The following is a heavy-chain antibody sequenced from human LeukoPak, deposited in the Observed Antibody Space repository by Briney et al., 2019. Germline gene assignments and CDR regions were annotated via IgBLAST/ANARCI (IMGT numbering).Heavy chain of an antibody. CDR3: AREHYSSSCPDY. Sequence: GGSLRLSCAASGFTFSGYWMHWVRQAPGKGLVWVSRINSDGSSTNYADSVKGRFTISRDNAKNTLYLQMNSLRAEDTAVYYCAREHYSSSCPDYWGQGTLVTVSS. CDR1: GFTFSGYW. CDR2: INSDGSST. V-gene: IGHV3-74*01. D-gene: IGHD6-13*01. J-gene: IGHJ4*02.